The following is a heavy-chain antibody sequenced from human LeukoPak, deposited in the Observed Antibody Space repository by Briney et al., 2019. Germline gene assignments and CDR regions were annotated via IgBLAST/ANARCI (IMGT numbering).Heavy chain of an antibody. J-gene: IGHJ5*02. CDR3: ARASTTTVVTHNWFGP. Sequence: SETLSLTCAVYGGSFSGYYWSWIRQPPGKGLEWIGEINHSGSTNYNPSLKSRVTISVDTSKNQFSLKLSSVTAADTAVYYCARASTTTVVTHNWFGPWGQGTLVTVSS. D-gene: IGHD4-23*01. CDR2: INHSGST. CDR1: GGSFSGYY. V-gene: IGHV4-34*01.